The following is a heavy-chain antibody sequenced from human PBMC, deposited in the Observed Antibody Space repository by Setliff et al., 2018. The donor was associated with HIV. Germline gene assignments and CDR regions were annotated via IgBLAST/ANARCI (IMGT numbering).Heavy chain of an antibody. CDR1: GASVSSYY. V-gene: IGHV4-59*08. CDR2: IHYTGNT. Sequence: SETLSLTCTVSGASVSSYYWSWIRQPPGKGLEWIGFIHYTGNTDYNPSLKSRVTMSTDTSKNQLSLKLNSVTAADTAVYYCARHWNYDTGLDPFDIWGQGTMVTVS. D-gene: IGHD3-22*01. CDR3: ARHWNYDTGLDPFDI. J-gene: IGHJ3*02.